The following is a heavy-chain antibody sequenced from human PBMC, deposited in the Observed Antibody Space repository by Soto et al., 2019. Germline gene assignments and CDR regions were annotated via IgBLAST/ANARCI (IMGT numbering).Heavy chain of an antibody. V-gene: IGHV4-59*01. CDR3: ARGGYSVPFDY. D-gene: IGHD5-18*01. CDR2: TFDSGSA. J-gene: IGHJ4*02. CDR1: GGSITSLY. Sequence: PSETLSLTCTVSGGSITSLYWSWIRQPPGQPLEWIGSTFDSGSANYNPSLKSRITITVDMSKSQFSLKLSSVTSADTAVYYCARGGYSVPFDYWGQGTLVTVSS.